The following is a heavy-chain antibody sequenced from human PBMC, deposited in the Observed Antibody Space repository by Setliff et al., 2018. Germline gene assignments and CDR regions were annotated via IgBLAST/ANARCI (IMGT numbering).Heavy chain of an antibody. J-gene: IGHJ3*02. Sequence: GGSLRLSCAASGFTFNTYTMGWIRQAPGKGLEWVLTAPISGATFYGDSVKGRFTISRDNAKNSLYLQMNSLRAEDTAVYYCSRVASIMILVDIFFPNDAFDIWGQGTMVTVSS. CDR2: APISGAT. CDR1: GFTFNTYT. CDR3: SRVASIMILVDIFFPNDAFDI. D-gene: IGHD3-22*01. V-gene: IGHV3-21*01.